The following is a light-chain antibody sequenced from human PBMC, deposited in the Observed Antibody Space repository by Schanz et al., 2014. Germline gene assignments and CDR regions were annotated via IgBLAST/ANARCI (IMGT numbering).Light chain of an antibody. Sequence: EIVLTQSPATLSLSPGESAALSCRASQSVRSSALVWYQQKPGQAPRLLIYGASIRATGIPDRFSGSGSGTDFALTITRLEPEDFAVYYCQQRSNFPLTFGGGTKVEIK. CDR1: QSVRSSA. CDR2: GAS. CDR3: QQRSNFPLT. V-gene: IGKV3D-20*02. J-gene: IGKJ4*01.